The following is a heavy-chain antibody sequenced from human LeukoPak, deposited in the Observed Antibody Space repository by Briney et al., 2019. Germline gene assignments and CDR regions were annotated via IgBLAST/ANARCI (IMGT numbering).Heavy chain of an antibody. CDR2: INPSSGRT. CDR1: GYTFIRYY. D-gene: IGHD2-21*01. J-gene: IGHJ4*02. CDR3: ARERPASCYFDY. V-gene: IGHV1-46*01. Sequence: SVTVSCKASGYTFIRYYIHWVRQAPGQGLEWMGLINPSSGRTTYAQKFQGRVTMARDTSTSTVYMEVSSLGSEDTAVYYCARERPASCYFDYWGLGTLVTVSS.